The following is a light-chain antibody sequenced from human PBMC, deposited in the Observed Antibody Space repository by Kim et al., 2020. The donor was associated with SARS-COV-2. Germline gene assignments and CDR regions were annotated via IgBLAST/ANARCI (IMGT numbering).Light chain of an antibody. J-gene: IGLJ1*01. CDR1: RLRIYS. CDR3: RTRHSSTAHHYL. CDR2: GRN. V-gene: IGLV3-19*01. Sequence: ALGQTVRITCQGDRLRIYSASWYQQKPGQAPVLVLYGRNIPPGRLARRSGACAGETASFSITAAEAADEAAYYCRTRHSSTAHHYLFGAGTKVTVL.